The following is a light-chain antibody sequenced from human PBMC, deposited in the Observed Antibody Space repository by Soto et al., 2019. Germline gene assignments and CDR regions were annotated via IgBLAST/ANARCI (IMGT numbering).Light chain of an antibody. V-gene: IGKV3-20*01. J-gene: IGKJ1*01. CDR1: QSVSSSY. CDR2: GAS. Sequence: EIVMTQSPATLSVSPGERATLSCRASQSVSSSYLAWYQQKPGQAPRLLIYGASSRATGIPDRFSGSGSGTDFTLTISRLEPEDFAVYYCQQYGSSPPTWTFGQGTKV. CDR3: QQYGSSPPTWT.